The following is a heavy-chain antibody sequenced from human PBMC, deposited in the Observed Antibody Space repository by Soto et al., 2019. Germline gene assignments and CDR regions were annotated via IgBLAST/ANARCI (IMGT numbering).Heavy chain of an antibody. Sequence: GGSLRLSCAASGFTFSSYAMSWVRQAPGKGLEWVSAISGSGGSTYYADPVKGRFTISRDNAKNTLYLQMISLRAEDTAVEYCAKSCPCHAFWSGGAYWGQGTLVTVST. CDR1: GFTFSSYA. CDR2: ISGSGGST. J-gene: IGHJ4*02. V-gene: IGHV3-23*01. D-gene: IGHD3-3*01. CDR3: AKSCPCHAFWSGGAY.